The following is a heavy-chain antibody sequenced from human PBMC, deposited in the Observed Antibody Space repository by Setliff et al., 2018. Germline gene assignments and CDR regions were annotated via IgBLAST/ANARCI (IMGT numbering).Heavy chain of an antibody. D-gene: IGHD6-6*01. CDR3: ARDMEGSAQHYYYGMDV. J-gene: IGHJ6*02. CDR2: ISAYNGNT. CDR1: GYSFSGYG. V-gene: IGHV1-18*01. Sequence: GASVKVSCKASGYSFSGYGIAWVRQAPGQGLEWMGWISAYNGNTKYSQKFQGRVTITRDTSASTAYMELSSLRSEDTAVYYCARDMEGSAQHYYYGMDVWGQGTTVTVSS.